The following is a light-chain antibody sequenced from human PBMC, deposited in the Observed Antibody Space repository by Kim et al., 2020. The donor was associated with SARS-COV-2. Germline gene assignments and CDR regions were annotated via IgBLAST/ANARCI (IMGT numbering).Light chain of an antibody. Sequence: QSLLTQPPSVSAAPGQKVTISCSGSSSNIGTNYVSWYQQLPGTAPKVLIYDNNKRPSGIPDRFSGSKSGTSGTLDITGLQTGDEADYYCGTWDSSLSVWLFGGGTKVTVL. J-gene: IGLJ3*02. CDR3: GTWDSSLSVWL. V-gene: IGLV1-51*01. CDR2: DNN. CDR1: SSNIGTNY.